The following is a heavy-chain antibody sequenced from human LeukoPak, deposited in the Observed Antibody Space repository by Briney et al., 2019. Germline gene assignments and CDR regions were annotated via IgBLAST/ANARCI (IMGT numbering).Heavy chain of an antibody. CDR1: GFSFGDYA. D-gene: IGHD6-19*01. Sequence: PGGSLRLSCAASGFSFGDYAMHWVRQAPGKGLEWLSIISWNSGYIGYAGSVRGRFTVSRDNAKNSLYLQMNSLSTEDTAFYYCAKVRGTYSSGFFFDYWGQGALVTVSS. V-gene: IGHV3-9*01. CDR3: AKVRGTYSSGFFFDY. J-gene: IGHJ4*02. CDR2: ISWNSGYI.